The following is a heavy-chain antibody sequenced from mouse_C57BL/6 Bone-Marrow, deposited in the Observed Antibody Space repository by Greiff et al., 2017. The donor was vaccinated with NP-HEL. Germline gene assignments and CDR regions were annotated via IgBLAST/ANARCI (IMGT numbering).Heavy chain of an antibody. V-gene: IGHV1-69*01. CDR3: AREDGSSYWYFDV. CDR1: GYTFTSYW. D-gene: IGHD1-1*01. Sequence: QVQLQQPGAELVMPGASVKLSCKASGYTFTSYWMQWVKQRPGQGLEWIGEIDPSDSYTNYNQKFKGKSTLTVDKSSSTAYMQLSSLTSEDSAVYYCAREDGSSYWYFDVWGTGTTVTVSS. J-gene: IGHJ1*03. CDR2: IDPSDSYT.